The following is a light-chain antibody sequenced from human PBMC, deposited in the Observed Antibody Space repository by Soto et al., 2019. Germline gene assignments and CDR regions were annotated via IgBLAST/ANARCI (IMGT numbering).Light chain of an antibody. CDR2: KVS. V-gene: IGKV2-30*02. CDR3: MQGTHSYT. CDR1: QSLVHSDGNTY. Sequence: DVVMTQSPLSLPVTLGQPASISCRSSQSLVHSDGNTYLSWFQQRPGQSPRRLIYKVSRRDSGVPERFSGSGSGTDFTLKISRVEAEDVGVYYCMQGTHSYTFGQGTRLDI. J-gene: IGKJ2*01.